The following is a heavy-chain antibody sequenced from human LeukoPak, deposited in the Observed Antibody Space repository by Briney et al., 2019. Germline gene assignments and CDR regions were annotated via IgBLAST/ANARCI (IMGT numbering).Heavy chain of an antibody. CDR3: TTNPYSSGWLEGALDI. CDR2: IKSKTDGGTR. Sequence: GGSLRLSCAASGFTFSNAWMSWVRQAPGKGLEWVGRIKSKTDGGTRYYAAPVEGRFTISRDDTKNTLYLQMNSLKTEDTALYYCTTNPYSSGWLEGALDIWGQGTMVTVSS. D-gene: IGHD6-13*01. V-gene: IGHV3-15*01. CDR1: GFTFSNAW. J-gene: IGHJ3*02.